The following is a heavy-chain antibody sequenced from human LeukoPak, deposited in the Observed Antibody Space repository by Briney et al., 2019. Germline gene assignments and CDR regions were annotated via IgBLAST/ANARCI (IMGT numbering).Heavy chain of an antibody. CDR1: GYMFNLYG. J-gene: IGHJ4*02. D-gene: IGHD3-9*01. CDR2: TSVNNGDT. V-gene: IGHV1-18*01. Sequence: ASVKVSCKASGYMFNLYGISWVRQAPGQGLEWMAWTSVNNGDTKNGQKFQGRVTVTTDTTTSTVYLELRSPRPDDTTVYYCVRDQYLNVMTGFDEWGQGTLVTVSS. CDR3: VRDQYLNVMTGFDE.